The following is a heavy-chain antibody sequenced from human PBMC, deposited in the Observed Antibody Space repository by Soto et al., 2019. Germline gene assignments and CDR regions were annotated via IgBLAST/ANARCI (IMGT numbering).Heavy chain of an antibody. Sequence: PGGSLRLSCAASGFTFSSYAMSWVRQAPGKGLEWVSAISVSGGSTYYADSVKGRFTISRDNSKNTLYLQMNSLRAEDTAVYYCAKPRFLEWLLQNNAFDIWGQGTMVTV. V-gene: IGHV3-23*01. CDR3: AKPRFLEWLLQNNAFDI. CDR1: GFTFSSYA. CDR2: ISVSGGST. D-gene: IGHD3-3*01. J-gene: IGHJ3*02.